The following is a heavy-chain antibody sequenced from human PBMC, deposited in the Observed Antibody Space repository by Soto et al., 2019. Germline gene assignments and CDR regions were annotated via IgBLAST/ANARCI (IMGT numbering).Heavy chain of an antibody. CDR2: ISSSSSYI. D-gene: IGHD6-6*01. CDR1: GFTFSSYS. J-gene: IGHJ3*02. CDR3: ARDVIAARPESDAFDI. Sequence: PGGSLRLSCAASGFTFSSYSMNWVRQAPGKGLEWVSSISSSSSYIYYADLVKGRFTISRDNAKNSLYLQMNSLRAEDTAVYYCARDVIAARPESDAFDIWGQGTMVTGSS. V-gene: IGHV3-21*01.